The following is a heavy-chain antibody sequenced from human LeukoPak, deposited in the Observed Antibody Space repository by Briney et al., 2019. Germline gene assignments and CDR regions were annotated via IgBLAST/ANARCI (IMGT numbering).Heavy chain of an antibody. D-gene: IGHD2-15*01. CDR3: AKDRAYCSGGSCNYFDY. CDR2: ISYDGTNK. J-gene: IGHJ4*02. V-gene: IGHV3-30*18. Sequence: GRSLRLSCAASGVTFSNFGMHWVRQAPGRGLEWVALISYDGTNKYYADSVKGRFTISRDNSKNTLYLQMNSLRAEDTAVHYCAKDRAYCSGGSCNYFDYWGQGTLVTVSS. CDR1: GVTFSNFG.